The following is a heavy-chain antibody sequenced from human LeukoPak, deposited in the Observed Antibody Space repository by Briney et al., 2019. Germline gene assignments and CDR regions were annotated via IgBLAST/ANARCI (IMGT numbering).Heavy chain of an antibody. D-gene: IGHD2-2*01. CDR1: GYTFTGYY. J-gene: IGHJ4*02. V-gene: IGHV1-2*02. CDR2: INPNSGGT. CDR3: ARYQLHRWTFDY. Sequence: ASVKVSCKASGYTFTGYYMHWVRQAPGQGLEWMGWINPNSGGTNYAQKFQGRVTMTRDTSISTAYMELSRLRSDDTAVYYCARYQLHRWTFDYWGQGTLVTVSS.